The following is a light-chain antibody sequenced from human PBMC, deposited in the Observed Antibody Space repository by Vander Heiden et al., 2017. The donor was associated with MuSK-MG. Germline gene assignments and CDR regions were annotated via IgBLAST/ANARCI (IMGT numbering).Light chain of an antibody. J-gene: IGLJ2*01. V-gene: IGLV2-14*03. CDR1: SSDVGNYNY. CDR2: DVS. CDR3: SAVSSSTTVV. Sequence: QSALTQPASVSGSPGQSITISCTGTSSDVGNYNYVSWYQQHPSKAPKLLIHDVSHRPSGVSNRFSGSKSGNTASLTISGLQDEDEADYYGSAVSSSTTVVVGGGTKLTVL.